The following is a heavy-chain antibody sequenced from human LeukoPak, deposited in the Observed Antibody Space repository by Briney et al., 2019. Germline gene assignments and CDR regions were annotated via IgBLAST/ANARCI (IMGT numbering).Heavy chain of an antibody. Sequence: GGSLRLSCTTSGFTFSNYAMSWVRQSPGKGLEWVSSITGSGVSTYYADSVKGRFTISRDNSKNTLYLQMNSLRAEDTAVYYCAKEVFSSGWYNGYFDSWGQGTLVTVSS. J-gene: IGHJ4*02. CDR2: ITGSGVST. CDR3: AKEVFSSGWYNGYFDS. CDR1: GFTFSNYA. V-gene: IGHV3-23*01. D-gene: IGHD6-19*01.